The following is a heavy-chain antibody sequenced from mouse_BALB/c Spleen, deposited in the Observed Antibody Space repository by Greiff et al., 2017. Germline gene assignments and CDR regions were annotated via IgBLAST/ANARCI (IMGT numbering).Heavy chain of an antibody. CDR2: IRLKSNNYAT. Sequence: EVKLEESGGGLVQPGGSMKLSCVASGFTFSNYWMNWVRQSPEKGLEWVAEIRLKSNNYATHYAESVKGRFTISRDDSKSSVYLQMNNLRAEDTGIYYCTSVQFLPTATYYYAMDYWGQGTSVTVSS. J-gene: IGHJ4*01. CDR1: GFTFSNYW. D-gene: IGHD1-2*01. V-gene: IGHV6-6*02. CDR3: TSVQFLPTATYYYAMDY.